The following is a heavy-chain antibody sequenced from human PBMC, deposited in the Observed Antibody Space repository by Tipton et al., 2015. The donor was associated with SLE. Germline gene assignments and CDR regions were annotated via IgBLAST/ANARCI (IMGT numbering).Heavy chain of an antibody. CDR2: ISSSSSYI. D-gene: IGHD3-10*01. J-gene: IGHJ4*02. Sequence: SLRLSCAASGFTFSSYSMNWVRQAPGKGLEWVSSISSSSSYIYYADSVKGRFTISRDNSKNTLYLQMNSLRVEDTAIYYCAKGMFRGLIMPSPFDYWGQGTLVTVSS. CDR3: AKGMFRGLIMPSPFDY. V-gene: IGHV3-21*04. CDR1: GFTFSSYS.